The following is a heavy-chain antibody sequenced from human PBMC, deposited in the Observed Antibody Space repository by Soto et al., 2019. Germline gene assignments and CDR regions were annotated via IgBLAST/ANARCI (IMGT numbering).Heavy chain of an antibody. D-gene: IGHD3-9*01. Sequence: PSETLSLTCTVSGGSISSGDYYWSWIRQPPGKGLEWIGYIYYSGSTYYNPSLKSRVTISVDTSKNQFSLKLSSVTAEDTAVYPCARVRYRDCFDTWGQGTLVTVSS. J-gene: IGHJ5*02. V-gene: IGHV4-30-4*01. CDR3: ARVRYRDCFDT. CDR2: IYYSGST. CDR1: GGSISSGDYY.